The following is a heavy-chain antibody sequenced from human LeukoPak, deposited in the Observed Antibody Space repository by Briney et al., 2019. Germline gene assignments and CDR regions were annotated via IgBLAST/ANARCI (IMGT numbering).Heavy chain of an antibody. CDR1: GGSISSGSYH. CDR3: ARGPLLGDDYDPPFRY. J-gene: IGHJ4*02. V-gene: IGHV4-61*02. D-gene: IGHD4/OR15-4a*01. CDR2: IYTGGST. Sequence: PSQTLSLTCTVSGGSISSGSYHWSWIRQPAGKGLEWIGRIYTGGSTNYNPSFKSRLTISIDKSKSQFSLKLTSVTAADSAVYFCARGPLLGDDYDPPFRYWGQGTLVTVSS.